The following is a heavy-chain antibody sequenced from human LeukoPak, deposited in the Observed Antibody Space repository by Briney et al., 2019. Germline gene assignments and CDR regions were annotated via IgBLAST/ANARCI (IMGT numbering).Heavy chain of an antibody. V-gene: IGHV4-39*01. CDR1: GGSISRSGYY. D-gene: IGHD3-22*01. CDR2: IYYSGNT. J-gene: IGHJ4*02. CDR3: ARHEGSYYYDSSANYYPDY. Sequence: PSETLSLTCSVSGGSISRSGYYWGWIRQPPGQGLEWLGTIYYSGNTYYNPSLKSRVTISVDTSTNQVSLKLSSVTAADTAVYYCARHEGSYYYDSSANYYPDYWGQGTLVTVSS.